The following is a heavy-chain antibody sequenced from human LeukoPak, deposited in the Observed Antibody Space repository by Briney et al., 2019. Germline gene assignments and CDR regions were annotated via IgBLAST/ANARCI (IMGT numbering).Heavy chain of an antibody. CDR1: GGSFSVYY. J-gene: IGHJ3*02. Sequence: SETLSLTCAVYGGSFSVYYWSWVRQPPGKGLEWIGEINHIGSTNYNPSLKSRVTISVDTSKTQFSLKLSSVTAADTAVYYCARWHYYGSGSYYKPAFDIWGQGTMVTVSS. CDR3: ARWHYYGSGSYYKPAFDI. D-gene: IGHD3-10*01. V-gene: IGHV4-34*01. CDR2: INHIGST.